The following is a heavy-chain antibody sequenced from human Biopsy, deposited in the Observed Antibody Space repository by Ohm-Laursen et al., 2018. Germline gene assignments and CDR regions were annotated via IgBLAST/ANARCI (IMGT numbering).Heavy chain of an antibody. Sequence: SVKVSCKVSGDTFSRSAFFWVRQAPGQGLVYLGRIVPIVGVTNYVQIFQGRITLTADKSTFMVYMELSRLRSDDTAIYYCARGGSGSGYYGMDVWGQGATVSVSS. CDR2: IVPIVGVT. V-gene: IGHV1-69*04. D-gene: IGHD3-10*01. CDR1: GDTFSRSA. J-gene: IGHJ6*02. CDR3: ARGGSGSGYYGMDV.